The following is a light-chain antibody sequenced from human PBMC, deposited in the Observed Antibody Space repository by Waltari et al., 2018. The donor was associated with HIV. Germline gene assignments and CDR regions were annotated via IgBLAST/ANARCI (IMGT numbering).Light chain of an antibody. CDR2: GEN. V-gene: IGLV3-19*01. J-gene: IGLJ2*01. CDR3: NSRDSSGNRLVV. Sequence: SSEVPQDPTVSVALGQTAGITGQGDSLRNYFPTGYQQKPGQAPVLVFYGENNRPSGIPDRFSGSTSGNTASLIITGAQAEDEAEYYCNSRDSSGNRLVVFGGGTKLTVL. CDR1: SLRNYF.